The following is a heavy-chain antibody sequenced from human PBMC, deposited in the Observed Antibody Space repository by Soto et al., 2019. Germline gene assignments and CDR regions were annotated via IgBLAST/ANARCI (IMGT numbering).Heavy chain of an antibody. V-gene: IGHV4-59*08. CDR1: GGSISNSY. CDR2: IFRTGST. Sequence: QVQLQESGPGLVKSSETLSLTCTVSGGSISNSYWSWIRQPPGKGLEWIGFIFRTGSTNYNPSVKSRVTISVDTSKNQFSLDLRSVTAADTAVYYCARPSKEWLANDAFDLWGQGTMVTVSS. D-gene: IGHD6-19*01. J-gene: IGHJ3*01. CDR3: ARPSKEWLANDAFDL.